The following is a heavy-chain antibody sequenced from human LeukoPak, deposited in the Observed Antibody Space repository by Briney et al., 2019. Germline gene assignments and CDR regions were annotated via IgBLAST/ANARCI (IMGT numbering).Heavy chain of an antibody. CDR2: IYHSGST. CDR3: ARADILTGYYPCYFDY. V-gene: IGHV4-4*02. D-gene: IGHD3-9*01. CDR1: GGSISSSNW. Sequence: SETLSLTCAVSGGSISSSNWWSWVRQPPGKGLEWIGEIYHSGSTNYNPSLKSRVTISVDKSKNQFSLKLSSVTAADTAVYYCARADILTGYYPCYFDYWGQGTLVTVSS. J-gene: IGHJ4*02.